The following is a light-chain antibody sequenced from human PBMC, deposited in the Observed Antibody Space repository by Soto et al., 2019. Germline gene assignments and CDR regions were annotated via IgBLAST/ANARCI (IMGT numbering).Light chain of an antibody. V-gene: IGLV2-14*01. CDR3: SSFTPSRLYV. Sequence: QSALTQPPSVSGSPGQSIAIPCTGNGNDIGAYDYVSWYQQHPGKAPRLLIHGVRNRPPGISSRFSGFKSGLTASLTISGLQAEDEADYYCSSFTPSRLYVFGPGTKVTVL. CDR2: GVR. CDR1: GNDIGAYDY. J-gene: IGLJ1*01.